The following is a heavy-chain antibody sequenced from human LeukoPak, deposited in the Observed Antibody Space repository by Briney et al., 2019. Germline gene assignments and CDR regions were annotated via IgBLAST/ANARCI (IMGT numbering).Heavy chain of an antibody. CDR1: GDSVSSNSVT. D-gene: IGHD3-22*01. CDR3: ARVFYYDSSGYAYYGVDV. V-gene: IGHV6-1*01. J-gene: IGHJ6*02. Sequence: SQTLSLTCAISGDSVSSNSVTWNWIRQSPSRGLEWLGRTFYRSEWHYDYAVSLNSRISINPDTSKNQFSLQLNSVTPEDTAVYYCARVFYYDSSGYAYYGVDVWGQGTTVTVSS. CDR2: TFYRSEWHY.